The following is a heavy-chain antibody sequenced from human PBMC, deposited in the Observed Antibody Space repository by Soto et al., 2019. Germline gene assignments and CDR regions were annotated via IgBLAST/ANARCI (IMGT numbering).Heavy chain of an antibody. CDR2: IDWDDDK. J-gene: IGHJ4*02. Sequence: TLSLTCTVSGGSISSYYWSWICQPPGKALQRLERIDWDDDKYYSTSQKTRLTISKDTSKYQVVLTMTNMDPVDTATYFFARIRGGGYNWDESSYFDYRGQGTLVTVSS. CDR1: GGSISSYYW. V-gene: IGHV2-70*11. CDR3: ARIRGGGYNWDESSYFDY. D-gene: IGHD5-12*01.